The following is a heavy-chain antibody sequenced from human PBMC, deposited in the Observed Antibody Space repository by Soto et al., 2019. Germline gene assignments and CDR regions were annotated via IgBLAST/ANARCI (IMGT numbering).Heavy chain of an antibody. Sequence: QLQLQESGPGLVKPSETLSLTCTVSGGSISSSSYYWGWIRQPPGKGLEWIGSIYYSGSTYYTPSPQRRYTISSDTSKTQFPLTQSSVTAADTAVYYCASLLYSASSMHFDYWGQGTLVTVSS. J-gene: IGHJ4*02. V-gene: IGHV4-39*01. CDR3: ASLLYSASSMHFDY. CDR1: GGSISSSSYY. CDR2: IYYSGST. D-gene: IGHD6-6*01.